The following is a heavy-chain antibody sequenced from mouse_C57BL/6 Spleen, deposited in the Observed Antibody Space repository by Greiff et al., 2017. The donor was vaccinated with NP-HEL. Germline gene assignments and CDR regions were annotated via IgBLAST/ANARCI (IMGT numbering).Heavy chain of an antibody. Sequence: VQLQQPGAELVMPGASVKLSCKASGYTFTSYWMHWVKQRPGQGLEWIGELDPSDSYTNYNQKFKGKSTLTVDKSSSTAYMQLSSLTSEDSAVYYCARRYYGSSWYFDVWGTGTTVTVSS. CDR2: LDPSDSYT. J-gene: IGHJ1*03. CDR3: ARRYYGSSWYFDV. CDR1: GYTFTSYW. D-gene: IGHD1-1*01. V-gene: IGHV1-69*01.